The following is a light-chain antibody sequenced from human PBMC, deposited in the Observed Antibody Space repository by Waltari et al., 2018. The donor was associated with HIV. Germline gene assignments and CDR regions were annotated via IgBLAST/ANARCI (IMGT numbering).Light chain of an antibody. CDR1: ALPKRY. J-gene: IGLJ3*02. CDR2: EDN. Sequence: SYELTQPPSVSVSPGQTARITCSGDALPKRYTYWYQQKSGQAPVLVIHEDNKRPSGIPERFSGSSSVTMATLTINGAQVGDEADYYCYSTDSSDNYGVFGGGTKLTVL. CDR3: YSTDSSDNYGV. V-gene: IGLV3-10*01.